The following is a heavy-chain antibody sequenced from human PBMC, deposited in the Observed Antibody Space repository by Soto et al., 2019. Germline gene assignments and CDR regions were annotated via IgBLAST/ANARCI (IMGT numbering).Heavy chain of an antibody. J-gene: IGHJ6*02. CDR3: AKSYYDILTGLVYYYGMDV. D-gene: IGHD3-9*01. Sequence: GGSLRLSCEASGFTFSNHWMHWVRQAPGKGLVWVSRIDRHGSNINYADSVKDRFTISRDNSKNTLYLQMNSLRTGDTAVYYCAKSYYDILTGLVYYYGMDVWGQGTTVTVSS. CDR1: GFTFSNHW. CDR2: IDRHGSNI. V-gene: IGHV3-74*01.